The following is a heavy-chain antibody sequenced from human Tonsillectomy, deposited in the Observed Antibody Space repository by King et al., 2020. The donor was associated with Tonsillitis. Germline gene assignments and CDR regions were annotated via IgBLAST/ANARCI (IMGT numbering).Heavy chain of an antibody. CDR2: IYWDDDT. J-gene: IGHJ3*02. D-gene: IGHD5-12*01. CDR1: GFSLITSGVG. V-gene: IGHV2-5*02. CDR3: ARRHSGLLVAAPIRDAFDI. Sequence: TLQESGPTLVKPTQTLTLTCTFSGFSLITSGVGVGWIRQPPGQALEWLALIYWDDDTRYSPSLKSRLTITKDTSRNKVVLTMSNVDPVDTGTYFCARRHSGLLVAAPIRDAFDIWGQGTMVTVSS.